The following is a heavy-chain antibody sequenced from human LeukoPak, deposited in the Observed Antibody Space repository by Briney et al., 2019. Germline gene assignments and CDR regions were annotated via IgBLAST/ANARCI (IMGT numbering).Heavy chain of an antibody. Sequence: GGSLRLSCAASGFTFSSHALSWVRQAPGKGLEWVSSLSGSGYNTYYADSVKGRFTISRDDSKNTVYLQMNSLRAEDTAVYYCAKDPYGTRYFDYWGQGTLVTVSS. CDR1: GFTFSSHA. CDR3: AKDPYGTRYFDY. V-gene: IGHV3-23*01. CDR2: LSGSGYNT. J-gene: IGHJ4*02. D-gene: IGHD2-2*01.